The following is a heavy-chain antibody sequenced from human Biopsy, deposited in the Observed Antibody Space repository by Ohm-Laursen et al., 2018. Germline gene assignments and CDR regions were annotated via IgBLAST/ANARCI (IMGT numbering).Heavy chain of an antibody. V-gene: IGHV1-69*06. D-gene: IGHD3-9*01. CDR3: ATKLTGYFHH. CDR1: GGTFSNYG. J-gene: IGHJ1*01. Sequence: SVKVSCKVPGGTFSNYGVNWVRQAPGQGLEWLGGNIPILGTGNYAQKFQDRVTVAADTSTSTATMELRNLRSDDTAVYYCATKLTGYFHHWGQGTLVIVSS. CDR2: NIPILGTG.